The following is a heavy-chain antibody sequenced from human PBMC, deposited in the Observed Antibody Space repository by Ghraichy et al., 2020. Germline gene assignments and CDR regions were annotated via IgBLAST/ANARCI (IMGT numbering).Heavy chain of an antibody. Sequence: GGSLRLSCAASGFTFSSYWMSWVRQAPGKGLEWVANIKQDGSEKYYVDSVKGRFTISRDNAKNSLYLQMNSLRAEETAVYYCARDKGRFLEWLFPYYGMDVWGQGTTVIVSS. D-gene: IGHD3-3*01. CDR1: GFTFSSYW. CDR3: ARDKGRFLEWLFPYYGMDV. V-gene: IGHV3-7*03. J-gene: IGHJ6*02. CDR2: IKQDGSEK.